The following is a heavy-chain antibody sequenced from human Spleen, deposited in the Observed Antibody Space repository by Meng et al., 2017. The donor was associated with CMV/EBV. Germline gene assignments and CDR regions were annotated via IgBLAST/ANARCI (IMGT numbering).Heavy chain of an antibody. V-gene: IGHV3-9*03. CDR1: GFTFDDYA. CDR3: ARDLVIIVATEGAFDI. Sequence: GGSLRLSCAASGFTFDDYAMHWVRQAPGKGLEWVSGISWNSGSIGYADSVKGRFTISRDNAKNSLYLQINSLRAEDMALYYCARDLVIIVATEGAFDIWGQGTTVTVSS. D-gene: IGHD3-22*01. CDR2: ISWNSGSI. J-gene: IGHJ3*02.